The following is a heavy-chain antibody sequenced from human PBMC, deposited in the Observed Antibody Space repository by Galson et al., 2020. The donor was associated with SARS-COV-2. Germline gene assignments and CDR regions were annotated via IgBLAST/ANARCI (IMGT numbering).Heavy chain of an antibody. CDR2: IFSNDEK. D-gene: IGHD3-16*02. CDR1: GFSLSNARMG. V-gene: IGHV2-26*01. J-gene: IGHJ4*02. Sequence: KMSGPTLVKPTETLTLTCTVSGFSLSNARMGVSWIRQPPGKALEWLAHIFSNDEKSYSTSLKSRLTISKDTSKSQVVLTMTNMDPVDTATYYCARSTANYDYVWGSYRYAPYYFDYWGQGTLVTVSS. CDR3: ARSTANYDYVWGSYRYAPYYFDY.